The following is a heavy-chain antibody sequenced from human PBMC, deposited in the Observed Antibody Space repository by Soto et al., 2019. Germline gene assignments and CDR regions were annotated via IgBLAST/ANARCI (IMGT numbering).Heavy chain of an antibody. V-gene: IGHV3-48*01. J-gene: IGHJ4*02. D-gene: IGHD3-22*01. Sequence: GSLRLSCAASWFTFRSYSMDWVRQAPGKGLEWVSYISSSSSTIYYADSVKGRFTISRDNAKNSLYLQMNSLRAEDTAVYYCARDSDDSSGYYLLGVYYFDYWGQGTLVTVSS. CDR3: ARDSDDSSGYYLLGVYYFDY. CDR2: ISSSSSTI. CDR1: WFTFRSYS.